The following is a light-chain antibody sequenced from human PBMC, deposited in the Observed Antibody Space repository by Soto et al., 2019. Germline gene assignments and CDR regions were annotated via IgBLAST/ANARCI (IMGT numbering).Light chain of an antibody. CDR3: SSDVGRSNFHEV. V-gene: IGLV2-8*01. CDR2: KVN. J-gene: IGLJ2*01. Sequence: QSVLTQPPSASGSPGQSVTISCTGTSSDVGDYNFVSWYQQYQGKAPTLLLFKVNKRPSGIPDRFSGAKYGNTASLTVSGLQANGNAEYYCSSDVGRSNFHEVFGGGIKLSVL. CDR1: SSDVGDYNF.